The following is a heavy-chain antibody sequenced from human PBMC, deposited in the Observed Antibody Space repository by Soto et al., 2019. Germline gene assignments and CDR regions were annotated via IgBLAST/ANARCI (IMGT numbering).Heavy chain of an antibody. CDR1: GGSISSGDYY. Sequence: SETLSLTCTVSGGSISSGDYYWSWIRQPPGKGLEWIGYIYYSGSTYYNPSLKSRVTISVDTSKNQFSLKLSFVTAADTAVYYCARELRGITIFGVGTIIGMDVWGQGTTVTVS. CDR2: IYYSGST. V-gene: IGHV4-30-4*01. CDR3: ARELRGITIFGVGTIIGMDV. J-gene: IGHJ6*02. D-gene: IGHD3-3*01.